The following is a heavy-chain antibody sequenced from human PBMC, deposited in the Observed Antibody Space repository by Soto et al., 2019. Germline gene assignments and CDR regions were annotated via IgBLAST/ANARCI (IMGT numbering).Heavy chain of an antibody. CDR3: ARDVTMFDTNGYYYFFDS. J-gene: IGHJ4*02. Sequence: SLTCTVSGASISSGDYYWSWIRQPPGKGLEWIGYIFYSGNTFYNPSLKSRLTISVDTSKNQFSLRLSSVTAADTAVYYCARDVTMFDTNGYYYFFDSWGQGTLVTVSS. CDR1: GASISSGDYY. CDR2: IFYSGNT. D-gene: IGHD3-22*01. V-gene: IGHV4-30-4*01.